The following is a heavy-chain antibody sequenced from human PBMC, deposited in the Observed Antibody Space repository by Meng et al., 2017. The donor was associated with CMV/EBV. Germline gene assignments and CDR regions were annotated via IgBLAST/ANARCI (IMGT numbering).Heavy chain of an antibody. CDR1: GGPVSSGSSY. D-gene: IGHD3-3*01. CDR3: ARLYYDFWSGYDR. Sequence: VFGGPVSSGSSYWSWIRQPPGKGLEWIGYIYYSGSTNYNPSLKSRVTISVDTSKNQFSLKLSSVTAADTAVYYCARLYYDFWSGYDRWGQGTLVTVSS. J-gene: IGHJ5*02. CDR2: IYYSGST. V-gene: IGHV4-61*01.